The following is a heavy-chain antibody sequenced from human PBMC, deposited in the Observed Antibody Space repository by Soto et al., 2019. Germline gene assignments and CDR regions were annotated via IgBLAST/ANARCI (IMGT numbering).Heavy chain of an antibody. CDR3: ARACSSNSCYDVFDY. D-gene: IGHD2-2*01. J-gene: IGHJ4*02. Sequence: QVQLQESGPGLLKPSETLSLTCTDSGGSISSYYWSWIRQPAGKGLEWIGRIYTSGSTNYDPTLKSRVTMSVDTSKNPFSLTLSSVTAADTAVYYCARACSSNSCYDVFDYWGQGTLVTVSS. CDR1: GGSISSYY. V-gene: IGHV4-4*07. CDR2: IYTSGST.